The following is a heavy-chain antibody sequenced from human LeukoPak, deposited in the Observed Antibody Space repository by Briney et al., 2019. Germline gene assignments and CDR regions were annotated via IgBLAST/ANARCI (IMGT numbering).Heavy chain of an antibody. CDR1: GYTFTSYG. V-gene: IGHV1-18*01. Sequence: ASAKVSCKASGYTFTSYGTSWGRQAPEQGVEWMGWISAYNGNTNYAQKLQGRVTMTTDTSTSTAYMELRSLRSDDTAVYYCATGVAVAGPDAFDIWGQGTMVTVSS. CDR3: ATGVAVAGPDAFDI. J-gene: IGHJ3*02. CDR2: ISAYNGNT. D-gene: IGHD6-19*01.